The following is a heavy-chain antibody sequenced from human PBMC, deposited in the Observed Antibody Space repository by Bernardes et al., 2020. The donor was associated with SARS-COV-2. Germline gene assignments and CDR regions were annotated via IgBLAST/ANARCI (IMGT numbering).Heavy chain of an antibody. V-gene: IGHV3-21*01. CDR1: GFTFRSSS. Sequence: VGSLLLSCAASGFTFRSSSMNWVRQAPGPGLAWVSSLSSSSSYIYYADSVKGRFTISRDNAKNSLYLQMNSLRAEDTAVYYCARGAGDGMDVWGQGTTVTVSS. CDR2: LSSSSSYI. D-gene: IGHD3-10*01. CDR3: ARGAGDGMDV. J-gene: IGHJ6*02.